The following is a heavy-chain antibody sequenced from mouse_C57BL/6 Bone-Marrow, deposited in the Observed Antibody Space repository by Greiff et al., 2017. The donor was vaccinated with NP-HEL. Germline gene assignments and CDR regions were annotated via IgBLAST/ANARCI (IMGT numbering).Heavy chain of an antibody. D-gene: IGHD2-4*01. CDR3: ARWDDYDDYLDY. Sequence: VQLQQSGPELVKPGASVKIPCKASGYTFTDYNMDWVKQSHGKSLEWIGDINPNNGGTIYNQKFKGKATLTVDKSSSTAYMELRSLTSEDTAVYYCARWDDYDDYLDYWGQGTTLTVSS. J-gene: IGHJ2*01. CDR1: GYTFTDYN. CDR2: INPNNGGT. V-gene: IGHV1-18*01.